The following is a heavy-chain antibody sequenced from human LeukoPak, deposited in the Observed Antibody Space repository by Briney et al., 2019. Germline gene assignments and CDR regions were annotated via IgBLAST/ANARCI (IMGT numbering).Heavy chain of an antibody. CDR3: ARRTIGGDCFDY. CDR2: IGTAGDT. V-gene: IGHV3-13*01. Sequence: GGSLRLSCAASGFIFSSYDMHWVRQATGKGLEWVSAIGTAGDTYYPGSVKGRFTISRENAKNSLYLQMNSLRAEDTAVYYCARRTIGGDCFDYWGQGTLVTVSS. CDR1: GFIFSSYD. J-gene: IGHJ4*02. D-gene: IGHD2-21*01.